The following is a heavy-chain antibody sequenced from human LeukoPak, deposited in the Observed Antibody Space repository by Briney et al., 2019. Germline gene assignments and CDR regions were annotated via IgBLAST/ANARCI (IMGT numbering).Heavy chain of an antibody. CDR2: INSDGSTT. CDR3: GRAYDFSRH. D-gene: IGHD3-3*01. J-gene: IGHJ4*02. Sequence: GGSLRLSCAASGFTFSSYWMHWVRQAPEKGLVWVSRINSDGSTTSYADSVKGRFTISRDNAKNTLYLQMNSLRAEDTALYYCGRAYDFSRHWGQGTLVTVSS. CDR1: GFTFSSYW. V-gene: IGHV3-74*01.